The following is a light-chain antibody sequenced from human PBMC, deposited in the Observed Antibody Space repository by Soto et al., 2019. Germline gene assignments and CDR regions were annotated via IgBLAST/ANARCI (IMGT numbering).Light chain of an antibody. CDR3: GADNGSGSSFVYVV. V-gene: IGLV9-49*01. CDR2: VGTGGVVV. J-gene: IGLJ2*01. CDR1: SGYSNYK. Sequence: QPVLTQPPSASASLGASVTLTGTLSSGYSNYKVDWFQQRPGKGPRFVMRVGTGGVVVSKGDGIPDRFSVLGSGLNRYLTIRNIQEEDESDCHCGADNGSGSSFVYVVFGGGTKLTVL.